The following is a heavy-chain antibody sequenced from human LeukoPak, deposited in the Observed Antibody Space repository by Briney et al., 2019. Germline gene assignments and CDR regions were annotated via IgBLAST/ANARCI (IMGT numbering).Heavy chain of an antibody. CDR2: INHSGST. CDR1: GGSFSGYY. V-gene: IGHV4-34*01. D-gene: IGHD3-10*01. J-gene: IGHJ4*02. Sequence: PSETLSLTCAVYGGSFSGYYWSWIRQPPGKGLEWIGEINHSGSTNYNPSLKSRVTISVDTSKNQFSLNLSSVTAADTAIYYCARYYGSGSYCLAYWGQGTLVTVSS. CDR3: ARYYGSGSYCLAY.